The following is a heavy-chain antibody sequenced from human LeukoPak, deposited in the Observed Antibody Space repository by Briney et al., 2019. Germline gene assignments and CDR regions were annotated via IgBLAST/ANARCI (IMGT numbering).Heavy chain of an antibody. Sequence: ASETLSLTCTVSGGSISSYYWSWIRQPPGKGLEWIGYIYYSGSTNYNPSLKSRVTISVDTSKNQFSLKLSSVTAADTAVYYCASSGYYVYAFDIWGQGTMVTVSS. J-gene: IGHJ3*02. V-gene: IGHV4-59*01. D-gene: IGHD3-22*01. CDR3: ASSGYYVYAFDI. CDR2: IYYSGST. CDR1: GGSISSYY.